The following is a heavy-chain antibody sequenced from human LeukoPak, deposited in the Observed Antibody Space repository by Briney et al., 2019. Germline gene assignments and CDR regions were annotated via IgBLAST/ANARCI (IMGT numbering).Heavy chain of an antibody. V-gene: IGHV3-7*04. CDR1: GFTFSRYW. CDR2: IKQDGSEK. D-gene: IGHD2-21*01. CDR3: ARGKVIPGP. Sequence: GGSLRLSCAASGFTFSRYWMSWVRQAPGKGLELVANIKQDGSEKYFVDSVKGRFTISRDNAKSSLYLQMNNLRAEDTAVYFCARGKVIPGPWGQGTLVTVSS. J-gene: IGHJ5*02.